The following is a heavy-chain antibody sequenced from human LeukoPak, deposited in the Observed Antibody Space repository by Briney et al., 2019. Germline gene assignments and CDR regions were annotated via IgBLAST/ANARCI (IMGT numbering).Heavy chain of an antibody. CDR3: ARGGGSGDNAYYI. D-gene: IGHD2-15*01. Sequence: ASVKVSCKASGYPFTNYFMHWIPQAPGQGLEWMGIINPSGGSTNYAQKFQGGVTMTRDTSTSTVYMDLSSLRSEDTAVYYCARGGGSGDNAYYIQGPGIMVTVSS. J-gene: IGHJ3*02. CDR1: GYPFTNYF. V-gene: IGHV1-46*01. CDR2: INPSGGST.